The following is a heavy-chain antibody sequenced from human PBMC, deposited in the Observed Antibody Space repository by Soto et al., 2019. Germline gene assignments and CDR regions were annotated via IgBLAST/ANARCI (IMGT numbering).Heavy chain of an antibody. CDR1: GVSISSGGYS. V-gene: IGHV4-30-2*01. CDR3: ARDPVGVTHFDY. J-gene: IGHJ4*02. CDR2: IYHSGST. D-gene: IGHD1-26*01. Sequence: SETLSLTCAVSGVSISSGGYSWSWIRQPPGKGLEWIGYIYHSGSTYYNPSLKSRVTISVDRSKNQFSLKLSSVTAADTAIYYCARDPVGVTHFDYWGQGAPVTVSS.